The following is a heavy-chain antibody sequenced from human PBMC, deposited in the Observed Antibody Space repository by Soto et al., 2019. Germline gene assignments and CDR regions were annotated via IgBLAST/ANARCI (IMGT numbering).Heavy chain of an antibody. D-gene: IGHD2-8*01. J-gene: IGHJ6*03. CDR3: AKDLHCTNGVCYTRYHGDSYMDV. Sequence: HPGGSLRLSCAASGFTFSSYAMSWVRQAPGKGLEWVSAITASGESTHFADSVKGRFTISRDNSKNTLYLQMNSLRAEDTAVYYCAKDLHCTNGVCYTRYHGDSYMDVWGKGTTVTVSS. CDR2: ITASGEST. CDR1: GFTFSSYA. V-gene: IGHV3-23*01.